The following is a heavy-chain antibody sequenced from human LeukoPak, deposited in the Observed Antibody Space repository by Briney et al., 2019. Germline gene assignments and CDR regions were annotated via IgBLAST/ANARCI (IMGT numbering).Heavy chain of an antibody. D-gene: IGHD3-3*01. J-gene: IGHJ6*03. CDR2: IYSGGST. V-gene: IGHV3-53*01. CDR3: AGTGLTDTSFGYQYYMDV. CDR1: GFTVSSNH. Sequence: PGGSLRLSCAASGFTVSSNHMSWVRQAPGKGLEWVSVIYSGGSTYYGGSVKGRFTISRDNSKNTLYLQMNSLRAEDTAVYCCAGTGLTDTSFGYQYYMDVWGKGTTVTVSS.